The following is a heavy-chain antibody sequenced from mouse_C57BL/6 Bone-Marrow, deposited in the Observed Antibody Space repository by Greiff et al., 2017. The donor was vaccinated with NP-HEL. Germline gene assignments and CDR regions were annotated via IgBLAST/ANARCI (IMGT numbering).Heavy chain of an antibody. Sequence: EVKVVESGGGLVQSGRSLRLSCATSGFTFSDFYMEWVRQAPGKGLEWIAASRNKANDYTTAYSASVKGRFIVSRDTSQSILYLQMNALRAEDTAIYYCARVYGSSYYYWGQGTTRTVSS. D-gene: IGHD1-1*01. CDR2: SRNKANDYTT. CDR1: GFTFSDFY. J-gene: IGHJ2*01. V-gene: IGHV7-1*01. CDR3: ARVYGSSYYY.